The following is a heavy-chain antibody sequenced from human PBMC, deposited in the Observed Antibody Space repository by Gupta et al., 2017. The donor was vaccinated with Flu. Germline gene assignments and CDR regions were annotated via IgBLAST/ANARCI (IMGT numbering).Heavy chain of an antibody. CDR1: GGSISSSSYY. CDR2: IYDRGSH. Sequence: QLQLQESGPGLVKPSETLSLTCTVSGGSISSSSYYWCWIRQPPGKGLEWIGSIYDRGSHYYNPSIKSRVNRAGDTSKNKFALKLSSVTAAETAVYYCESKGPLPAAIHVSAIKYLGSDDGGQVTMVTVYS. CDR3: ESKGPLPAAIHVSAIKYLGSDD. V-gene: IGHV4-39*01. D-gene: IGHD2-2*02. J-gene: IGHJ4*02.